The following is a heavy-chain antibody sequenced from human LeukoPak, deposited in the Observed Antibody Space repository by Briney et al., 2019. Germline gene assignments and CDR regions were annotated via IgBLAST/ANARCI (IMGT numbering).Heavy chain of an antibody. V-gene: IGHV4-59*01. J-gene: IGHJ6*03. Sequence: SETLSLTCTVSGGSISSYYWSWIRQPPGKGLEWIGYIYYSGSTNYNPSLKSRVTISVDTSKNQFSLKLSSVTAADTAVYYCARVDYYYYMDVWGKGTTVTISS. CDR3: ARVDYYYYMDV. CDR1: GGSISSYY. CDR2: IYYSGST.